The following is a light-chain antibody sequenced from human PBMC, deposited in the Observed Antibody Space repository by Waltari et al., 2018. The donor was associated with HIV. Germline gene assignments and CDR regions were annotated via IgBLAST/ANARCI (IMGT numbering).Light chain of an antibody. Sequence: ELVLTQSPATLYLSPGERATFSCKASQTLTSTSLAWYQQRPGQAPRLLIYGASSRVTGIPDRFSGSGSGTDFSLNITRLQPEDFAMYYCQQYGRSPTAFGGGTKVQMK. CDR2: GAS. V-gene: IGKV3-20*01. CDR1: QTLTSTS. J-gene: IGKJ4*01. CDR3: QQYGRSPTA.